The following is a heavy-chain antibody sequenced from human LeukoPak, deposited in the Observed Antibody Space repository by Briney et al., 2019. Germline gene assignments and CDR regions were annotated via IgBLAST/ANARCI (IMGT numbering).Heavy chain of an antibody. V-gene: IGHV4-61*01. CDR2: IYYSGST. J-gene: IGHJ4*02. D-gene: IGHD5-18*01. Sequence: SETLSLTCTVSGGSISSSSYYWSWIRQPPGKGLEWIGYIYYSGSTNYNPSLKSRVTISVDTSKNQFSLKLSSVTAADTAVYYCARESGYSYGTGFDYWGQGTLVTVSS. CDR3: ARESGYSYGTGFDY. CDR1: GGSISSSSYY.